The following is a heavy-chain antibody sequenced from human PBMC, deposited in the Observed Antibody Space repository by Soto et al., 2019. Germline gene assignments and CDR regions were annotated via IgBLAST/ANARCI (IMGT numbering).Heavy chain of an antibody. J-gene: IGHJ5*02. CDR3: TRGPPRVRWFDP. V-gene: IGHV4-61*01. Sequence: KPSETLSLTCTVSGGAVSSGTYYWSWIRQPPGKGLEWIGHIYFTGSTNYNPSLKSRVTMSLDTSRNQFSLKLSSVTAADTAVYYCTRGPPRVRWFDPWGLGTLVTVSS. CDR2: IYFTGST. CDR1: GGAVSSGTYY.